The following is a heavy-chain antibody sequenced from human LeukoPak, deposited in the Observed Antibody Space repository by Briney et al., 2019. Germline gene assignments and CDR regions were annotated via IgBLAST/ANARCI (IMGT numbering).Heavy chain of an antibody. Sequence: GGSLRLSCAASGFTFSSYWMSWVRQAPGKGLEWVANIKQDGSEKYYVDSVKGRFIISRDRSKNTLYLQMNSLRAEDSAMYYCARGSGTYPSPMDYWGQGTLVTVSS. CDR1: GFTFSSYW. D-gene: IGHD1-26*01. CDR2: IKQDGSEK. CDR3: ARGSGTYPSPMDY. V-gene: IGHV3-7*01. J-gene: IGHJ4*02.